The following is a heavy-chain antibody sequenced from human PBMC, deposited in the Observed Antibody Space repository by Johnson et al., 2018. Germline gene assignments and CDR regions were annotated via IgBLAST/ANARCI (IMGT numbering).Heavy chain of an antibody. CDR1: GFTFSSYW. CDR3: ARGHSHSSNPDSYYDYYMDV. D-gene: IGHD6-6*01. V-gene: IGHV3-7*04. CDR2: IKQDGSEK. Sequence: VQLVQSGGGLVQPGGSLRLSCAASGFTFSSYWMSWVRQAPGKGLEWVANIKQDGSEKYYVDSVKGRFTISRDNSKNTLYLQMNSLGAEDTAVYYCARGHSHSSNPDSYYDYYMDVWDKGTTVTVSS. J-gene: IGHJ6*03.